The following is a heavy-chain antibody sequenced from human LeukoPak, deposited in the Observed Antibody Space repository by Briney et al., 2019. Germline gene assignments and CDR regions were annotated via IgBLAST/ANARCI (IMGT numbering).Heavy chain of an antibody. Sequence: GGSLRLSRAASGFTFSSNWMHWVRQAQGKGLVWVSRINSDGSRTIYADSVKGRFTISRDNAKNTLYLQMNSLGAEAPALYSCAKGIGLGSSWPVPDYWGQGTLVTVSS. CDR3: AKGIGLGSSWPVPDY. CDR2: INSDGSRT. V-gene: IGHV3-74*01. CDR1: GFTFSSNW. D-gene: IGHD6-13*01. J-gene: IGHJ4*02.